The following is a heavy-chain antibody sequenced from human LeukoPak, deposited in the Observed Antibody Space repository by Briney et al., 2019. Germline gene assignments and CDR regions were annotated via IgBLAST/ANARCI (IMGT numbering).Heavy chain of an antibody. Sequence: SETLSLTCAVYGGSFSGYYWSWIRQPPGKELEWIGEINHSGSTNYNPSLKSRVTISVDTSKNQFSLKLSSVTAADTAVYYCARAVVRAAAGTFADYWGQGTLVTVSS. CDR3: ARAVVRAAAGTFADY. J-gene: IGHJ4*02. CDR2: INHSGST. D-gene: IGHD6-13*01. V-gene: IGHV4-34*01. CDR1: GGSFSGYY.